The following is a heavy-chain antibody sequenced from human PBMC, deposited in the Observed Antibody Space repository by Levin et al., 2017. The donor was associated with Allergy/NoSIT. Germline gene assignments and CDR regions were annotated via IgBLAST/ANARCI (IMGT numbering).Heavy chain of an antibody. CDR1: GFTFRSYA. V-gene: IGHV3-30-3*01. D-gene: IGHD3-10*01. CDR3: ARGAAYYYGSGSLTHDY. Sequence: LSLTCAASGFTFRSYAMHWVRQAPGKGLEWVAVISYDGSNKYYADSVKGRFTISRDNSKNTLYLQMNSLRAEDTAVYYCARGAAYYYGSGSLTHDYWGQGTLVTVSS. CDR2: ISYDGSNK. J-gene: IGHJ4*02.